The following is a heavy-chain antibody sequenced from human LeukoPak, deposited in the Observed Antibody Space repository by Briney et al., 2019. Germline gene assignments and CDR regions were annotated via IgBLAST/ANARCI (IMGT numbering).Heavy chain of an antibody. V-gene: IGHV3-33*01. CDR2: IWYDGSNK. D-gene: IGHD6-19*01. J-gene: IGHJ6*02. CDR1: GFTFSSYG. Sequence: GGSLRLSCAASGFTFSSYGMHWVRQAPGKGLEWVAVIWYDGSNKYYADSVKGRFTISRDNSKNTLYLQMNSLRAEDTAVYYCARERYSSGWYVGYYYGMDVWGQGTTVTVSS. CDR3: ARERYSSGWYVGYYYGMDV.